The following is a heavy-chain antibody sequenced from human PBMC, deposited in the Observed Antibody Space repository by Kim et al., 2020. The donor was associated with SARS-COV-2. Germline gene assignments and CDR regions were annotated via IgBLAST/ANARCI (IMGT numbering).Heavy chain of an antibody. CDR3: ARLPRGTGSYQRAAFDT. D-gene: IGHD1-26*01. Sequence: SETLSLICTVSGGSISRYYWNWIRQPPGKGLEWIGFVSYRGSTYYNSPFKSRVTVSLDTSKNQFSLKLTSVNAADTAVHFCARLPRGTGSYQRAAFDTWG. CDR1: GGSISRYY. V-gene: IGHV4-59*08. CDR2: VSYRGST. J-gene: IGHJ3*02.